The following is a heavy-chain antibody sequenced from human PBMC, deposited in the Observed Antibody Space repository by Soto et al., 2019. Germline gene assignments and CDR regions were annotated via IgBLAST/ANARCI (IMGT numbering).Heavy chain of an antibody. V-gene: IGHV4-31*03. J-gene: IGHJ4*02. CDR3: ATNTLYGGRRRLDY. CDR1: GGSISSGNYF. D-gene: IGHD2-15*01. CDR2: VYYTGNT. Sequence: QVQLQESGPGLLKPSQTLSLTCTVSGGSISSGNYFWTWIRQHPGEGLEWIGYVYYTGNTFFNPSLKSRVSMSVDPSKNQFSLKLTSVTAADTAVYYCATNTLYGGRRRLDYWGQGTLVTVSS.